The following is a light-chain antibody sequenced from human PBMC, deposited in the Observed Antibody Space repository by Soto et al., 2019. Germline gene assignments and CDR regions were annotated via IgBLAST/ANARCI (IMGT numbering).Light chain of an antibody. CDR1: QSISKW. J-gene: IGKJ1*01. CDR2: DAS. CDR3: KKYNIYSSP. Sequence: DIQMTQSPSTLSASVGDRVTITCRASQSISKWLAWYQQKPGKAPKLLIYDASILESGVPSRYSGIGSGKNFPLPISSLQPDDFATFYCKKYNIYSSPLGQGTKVDIK. V-gene: IGKV1-5*01.